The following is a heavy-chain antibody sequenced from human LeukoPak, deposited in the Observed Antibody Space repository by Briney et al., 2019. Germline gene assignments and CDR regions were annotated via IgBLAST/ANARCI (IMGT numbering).Heavy chain of an antibody. CDR3: ARAVITFGGVPTE. D-gene: IGHD3-16*01. CDR2: ISSSSSYI. V-gene: IGHV3-21*01. CDR1: GFTFSSYS. Sequence: GGSLRLSCAASGFTFSSYSMNWVRQAPGKGLEWVSSISSSSSYIYYADSVKGRFTISRDNAKNSLYLQMNSLRAEDTAVYYCARAVITFGGVPTEWGQETLVTVSS. J-gene: IGHJ4*02.